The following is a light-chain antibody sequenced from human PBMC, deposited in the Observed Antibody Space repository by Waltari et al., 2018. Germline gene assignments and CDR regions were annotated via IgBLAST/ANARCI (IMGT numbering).Light chain of an antibody. Sequence: VTPHSPAPLSVSPGQSATLPCRATQSVSRTLAWYPQTLGQAPRLLIYGASTRATGIPARCSGSGSGTEFTRTISSLQSEDFAVYYCQQYNNWLVTFGQGTKLEIK. V-gene: IGKV3-15*01. CDR2: GAS. J-gene: IGKJ2*01. CDR3: QQYNNWLVT. CDR1: QSVSRT.